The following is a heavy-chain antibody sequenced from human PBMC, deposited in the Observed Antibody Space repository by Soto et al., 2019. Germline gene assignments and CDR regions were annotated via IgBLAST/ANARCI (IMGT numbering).Heavy chain of an antibody. D-gene: IGHD2-15*01. V-gene: IGHV1-2*02. CDR2: INPNDGDT. Sequence: QVPLVQSGAEVKKPGASVKVSCRASGYRFTDYYLHWVRQAPGQGLEWMGWINPNDGDTNYAQNFHGRVTLTRDTAVSTAYMQLDRLTFDDTALFYCARDLGDGSQPFDFWGQGTLVTVSS. J-gene: IGHJ4*02. CDR3: ARDLGDGSQPFDF. CDR1: GYRFTDYY.